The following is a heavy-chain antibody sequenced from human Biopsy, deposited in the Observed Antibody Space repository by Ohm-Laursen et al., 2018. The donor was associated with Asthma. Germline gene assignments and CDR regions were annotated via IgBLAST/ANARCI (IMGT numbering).Heavy chain of an antibody. D-gene: IGHD6-13*01. J-gene: IGHJ4*02. CDR1: GFTFDDYG. V-gene: IGHV3-9*01. CDR2: ISWNSGSI. CDR3: ARVWQLATLDY. Sequence: SLRLSCSASGFTFDDYGMHWVRQAPGKGLEWVSGISWNSGSIGYADSVKGRFTISRDNAKNSLYLQMNSPRAEDTAVYYCARVWQLATLDYWGQGTLVTVSS.